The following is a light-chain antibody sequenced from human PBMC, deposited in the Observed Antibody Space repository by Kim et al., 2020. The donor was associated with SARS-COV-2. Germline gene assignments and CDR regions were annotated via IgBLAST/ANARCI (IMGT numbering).Light chain of an antibody. CDR2: GKN. CDR1: TRRRYY. J-gene: IGLJ3*02. Sequence: LEHTVRSTGKRATRRRYYASWYQQKRGQEPVLFSYGKNNRTSGIPDRFSGSSSGNTASLTITGGQGEEEADYYCNSRDSSGNHWVFGGGTQLTVL. V-gene: IGLV3-19*01. CDR3: NSRDSSGNHWV.